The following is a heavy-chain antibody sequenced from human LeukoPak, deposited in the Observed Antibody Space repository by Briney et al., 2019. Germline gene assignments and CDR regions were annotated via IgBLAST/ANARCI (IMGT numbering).Heavy chain of an antibody. V-gene: IGHV4-30-2*01. CDR3: ARGTPDFDS. J-gene: IGHJ4*02. CDR1: GGSISSGGFS. CDR2: IYQSGRA. Sequence: SQTLSLTCAVSGGSISSGGFSWNWIRQPPGKGLEWIGFIYQSGRATYNPSLKSRVNISVDRSKNQFSVKMNSVTAADTAVYFCARGTPDFDSRGQGTLVTVSS.